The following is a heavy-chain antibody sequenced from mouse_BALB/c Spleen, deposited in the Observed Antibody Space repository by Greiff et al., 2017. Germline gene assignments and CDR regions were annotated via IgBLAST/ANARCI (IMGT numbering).Heavy chain of an antibody. CDR1: GFAFSSYD. D-gene: IGHD2-14*01. CDR3: ARQGYRYAWFAY. Sequence: EVKLVESGGGLVKPGGSLKLSCAASGFAFSSYDMSWVRQTPEKRLEWVAYISSGGGSTYYPDTVKGRFTISRDNAKNTLYLQMSSLKSEDTAMYYCARQGYRYAWFAYWGQGTLVTVSA. CDR2: ISSGGGST. J-gene: IGHJ3*01. V-gene: IGHV5-12-1*01.